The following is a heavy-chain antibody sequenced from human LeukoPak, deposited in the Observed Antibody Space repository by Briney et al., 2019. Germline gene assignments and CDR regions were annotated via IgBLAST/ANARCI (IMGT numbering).Heavy chain of an antibody. Sequence: GGSLRLSCAASGFTFSSYGMHWVSQAPGKGLEWVAVIWYDGSNKYYADSVKGRFTISRDNSKNTLYLQMNSLRAEDTAVYYCAKTKDWFGPGDYWGQGTLVTVSS. CDR2: IWYDGSNK. CDR3: AKTKDWFGPGDY. J-gene: IGHJ4*02. V-gene: IGHV3-30*02. CDR1: GFTFSSYG. D-gene: IGHD3-10*01.